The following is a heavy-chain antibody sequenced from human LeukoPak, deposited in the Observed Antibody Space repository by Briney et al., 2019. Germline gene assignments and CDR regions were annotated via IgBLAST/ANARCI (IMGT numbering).Heavy chain of an antibody. CDR3: ARHSDLIGAI. V-gene: IGHV5-51*01. CDR1: GYTFTHQW. Sequence: GGSLKISCKASGYTFTHQWIGWVRQKSESGLEWMGIIYPRDSDTRYSPSFQGHVTISADTSINTAYLEWSRLEASDTAIYYCARHSDLIGAIWGQGTLVSVSS. CDR2: IYPRDSDT. J-gene: IGHJ4*02. D-gene: IGHD3-16*01.